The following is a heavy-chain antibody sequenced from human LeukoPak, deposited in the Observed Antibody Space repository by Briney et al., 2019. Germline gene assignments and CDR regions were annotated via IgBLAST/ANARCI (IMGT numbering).Heavy chain of an antibody. Sequence: GGSLRLSCAASGFTFSSYSMNWVRQAPGKGLEWVSFISSSSSYIYYTDSVKGRFTISRDNARNSLCLQMHSLRADDTAVYYCARAPPGIATLAGYMDVWGKGTTVTVSS. D-gene: IGHD6-6*01. CDR2: ISSSSSYI. CDR3: ARAPPGIATLAGYMDV. V-gene: IGHV3-21*06. CDR1: GFTFSSYS. J-gene: IGHJ6*03.